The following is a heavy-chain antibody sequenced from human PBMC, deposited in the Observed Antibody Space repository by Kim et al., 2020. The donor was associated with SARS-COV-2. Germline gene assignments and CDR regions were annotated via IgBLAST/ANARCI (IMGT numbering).Heavy chain of an antibody. CDR2: IYHTGCT. Sequence: SETLSLTCSVSGYSITTVRYYWGWIRQSPGKGLEWIGSIYHTGCTYYNPSLKSRVTLSVDTSKNQFSLHRNSVTAADPAVYYFPRAWCGELLPEWFDAWG. D-gene: IGHD3-10*01. CDR1: GYSITTVRYY. J-gene: IGHJ5*01. V-gene: IGHV4-39*01. CDR3: PRAWCGELLPEWFDA.